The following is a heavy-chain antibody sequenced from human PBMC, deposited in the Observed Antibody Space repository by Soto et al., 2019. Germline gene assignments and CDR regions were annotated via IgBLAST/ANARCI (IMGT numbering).Heavy chain of an antibody. V-gene: IGHV1-46*01. Sequence: ASVKVSCKASGYTFTSYYMHWVRQAPGQGLEWMGIINPSGGSTSYAQKFQARVTITADKSTNTAYMELSSLRSEDTAVYYCARDVAFGDLRTGYNCFDPWGQGTLVTVSS. J-gene: IGHJ5*02. CDR2: INPSGGST. CDR3: ARDVAFGDLRTGYNCFDP. CDR1: GYTFTSYY. D-gene: IGHD3-10*01.